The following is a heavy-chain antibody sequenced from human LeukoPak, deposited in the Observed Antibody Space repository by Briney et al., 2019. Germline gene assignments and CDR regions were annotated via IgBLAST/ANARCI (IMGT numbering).Heavy chain of an antibody. J-gene: IGHJ4*02. V-gene: IGHV4-39*01. Sequence: SETLSLTCTVSGGSISSSSFYWGWIRQPPGKVLEWIGNIYYSGSTYYNPSLKSRVTISVDTSKNQFSLKLSSVTAADTAMYYCARLVWFEDRYFDYWGQGTLVTVSS. CDR1: GGSISSSSFY. CDR3: ARLVWFEDRYFDY. D-gene: IGHD3-10*01. CDR2: IYYSGST.